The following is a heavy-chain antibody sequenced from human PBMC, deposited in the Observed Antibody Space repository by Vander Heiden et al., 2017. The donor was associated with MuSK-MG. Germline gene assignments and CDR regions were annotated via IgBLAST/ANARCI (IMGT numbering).Heavy chain of an antibody. CDR3: ARDVYRLAVLDY. V-gene: IGHV3-33*01. Sequence: QVQLVESGGGVVQPGRSLRLSCAASGFTFSSYGMHWVRQAPGKGLEWVAVIWYDGSNKYYADSVKGRFTISRDNSKNTLYLQMNSLRAEDTAVYYCARDVYRLAVLDYWGQGTLVTVSS. CDR1: GFTFSSYG. D-gene: IGHD1-1*01. J-gene: IGHJ4*02. CDR2: IWYDGSNK.